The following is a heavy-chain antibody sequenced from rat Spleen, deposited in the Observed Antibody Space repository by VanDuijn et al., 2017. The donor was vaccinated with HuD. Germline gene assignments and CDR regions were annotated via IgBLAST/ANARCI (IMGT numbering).Heavy chain of an antibody. CDR3: ARGTFDY. CDR2: INSAGST. Sequence: EVQLQESGPGLVKPSQSLSLTCSVTGYSITSSYRWNWIRKFPGNKLEWMGYINSAGSTNYNPSLKSRISITRDTSKNQFFLQVNSVTTEDTATYYCARGTFDYWGQGVMVTVSS. D-gene: IGHD4-3*01. V-gene: IGHV3-3*01. J-gene: IGHJ2*01. CDR1: GYSITSSYR.